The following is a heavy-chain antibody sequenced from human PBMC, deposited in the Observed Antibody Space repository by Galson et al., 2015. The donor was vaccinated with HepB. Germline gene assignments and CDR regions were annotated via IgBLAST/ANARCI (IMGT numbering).Heavy chain of an antibody. J-gene: IGHJ3*01. CDR2: LSSSGSYK. D-gene: IGHD6-19*01. Sequence: SLRLSCAASGFTFSSHWMNWVRQAPGKGLEWVALSSSGSYKYYADSVKGQFTISRDNAKNSLYLQMNSLRAEDTAVYYCAREGTVSGWSIDAFDVWGQGTMVTVSS. CDR3: AREGTVSGWSIDAFDV. CDR1: GFTFSSHW. V-gene: IGHV3-21*01.